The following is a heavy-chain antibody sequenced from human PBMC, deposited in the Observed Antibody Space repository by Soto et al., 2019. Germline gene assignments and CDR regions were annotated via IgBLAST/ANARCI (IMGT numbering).Heavy chain of an antibody. V-gene: IGHV4-34*01. Sequence: QVQLQQWGAGLLKPSETLSLTCAVYGGSFSGYYWSWIRQPPGKGLEWIGEINHSGSTNYNPSLKSRVTISVGTSKNQLSLKLSSVTAADTAVYYWARGQSSLLLDCWGQGVLVTVSS. J-gene: IGHJ4*02. CDR1: GGSFSGYY. D-gene: IGHD2-8*02. CDR2: INHSGST. CDR3: ARGQSSLLLDC.